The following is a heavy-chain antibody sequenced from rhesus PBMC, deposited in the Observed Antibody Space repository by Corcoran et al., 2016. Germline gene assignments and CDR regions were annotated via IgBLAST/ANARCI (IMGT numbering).Heavy chain of an antibody. CDR3: ARGGTGVIIIFDY. V-gene: IGHV4-122*02. CDR2: ISYIGST. Sequence: QLQLQESGPGLVKPSETLSLTCAVSGYSISSGYGWSWIRQPPGKGLEWIGYISYIGSTSYNPSLKSRVTISSDTAKNQFSLKLSSVTAADTAVYYCARGGTGVIIIFDYWGQGVLVTVSS. CDR1: GYSISSGYG. D-gene: IGHD3-34*01. J-gene: IGHJ4*01.